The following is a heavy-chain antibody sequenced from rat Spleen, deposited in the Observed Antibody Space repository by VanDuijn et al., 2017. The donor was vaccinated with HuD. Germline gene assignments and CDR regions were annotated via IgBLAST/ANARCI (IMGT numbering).Heavy chain of an antibody. CDR2: ISYDSTST. V-gene: IGHV5-29*01. CDR3: AVAGYGY. CDR1: GFTFSDYY. Sequence: EVQLVESDGGLVQPGRSLKLSCSASGFTFSDYYMAWVRQAPTKGLEWVAIISYDSTSTYYRDSVKGRFTISRDNVESIVYLQMNSLKSEDTATYYCAVAGYGYWGQGVMVTVFS. J-gene: IGHJ2*01. D-gene: IGHD2-3*01.